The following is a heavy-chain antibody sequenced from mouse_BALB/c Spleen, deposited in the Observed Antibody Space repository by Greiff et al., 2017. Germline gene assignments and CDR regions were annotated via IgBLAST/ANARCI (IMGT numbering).Heavy chain of an antibody. J-gene: IGHJ4*01. CDR1: GYPFPDYA. CDR2: ISPYYGDA. V-gene: IGHV1S137*01. Sequence: QVQLKESGAELVRPGVSVKISCKGSGYPFPDYAMPGVKQSHAKSLEWIGVISPYYGDASYNQKFKGKATMTVDKSSSTAYMELARLTSEDSAIYYCARGDDRYYAMDYWGQGTSVTVSS. D-gene: IGHD2-3*01. CDR3: ARGDDRYYAMDY.